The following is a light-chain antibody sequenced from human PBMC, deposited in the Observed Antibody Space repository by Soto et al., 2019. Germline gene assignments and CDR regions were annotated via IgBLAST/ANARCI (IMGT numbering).Light chain of an antibody. V-gene: IGKV3-20*01. CDR2: GVA. CDR3: QQYGSLLWT. J-gene: IGKJ1*01. Sequence: IGFTQSPGTLSLPPGESAPLSCGARQRLRSRHLGCHQQKPSQAHGLLMYGVAITVTVIPDRFSGSGSGTAFTLTIRRLEPDDFAVYYCQQYGSLLWTFGQGTEVAI. CDR1: QRLRSRH.